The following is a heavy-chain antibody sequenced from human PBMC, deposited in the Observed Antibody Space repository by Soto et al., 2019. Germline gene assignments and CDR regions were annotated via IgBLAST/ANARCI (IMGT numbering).Heavy chain of an antibody. J-gene: IGHJ6*03. CDR2: ISLSSSTI. Sequence: EVQLVESGGGLVQPGGSLRLSCAASGFTFSSYNMNWVRQAPGKGLEWISDISLSSSTIFYADSVKGRFTISRDNAKNSLYLQMNSLRADDTAVYYCARDARKYYYYMDVWGNGNRCTVS. V-gene: IGHV3-48*01. CDR1: GFTFSSYN. CDR3: ARDARKYYYYMDV.